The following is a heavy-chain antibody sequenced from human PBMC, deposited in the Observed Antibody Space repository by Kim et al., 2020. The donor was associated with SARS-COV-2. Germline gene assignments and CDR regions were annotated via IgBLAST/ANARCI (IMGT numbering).Heavy chain of an antibody. Sequence: SETLSLTCAVYGGSFSGYYWSWIRQPPGKGLEWIGEINHSGSTNYNPSLKSRVTISVDTSKNQFSLKLSSVTAADTAVYYCARVPNWKPSYYYYYYMDVWGKGTTVTVSS. J-gene: IGHJ6*03. V-gene: IGHV4-34*01. CDR3: ARVPNWKPSYYYYYYMDV. D-gene: IGHD1-20*01. CDR1: GGSFSGYY. CDR2: INHSGST.